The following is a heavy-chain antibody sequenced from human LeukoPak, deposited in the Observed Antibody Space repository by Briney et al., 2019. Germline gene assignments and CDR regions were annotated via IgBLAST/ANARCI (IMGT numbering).Heavy chain of an antibody. Sequence: GRSLRLSCAASGFTFSSYGMHWVRQAPGKGLEWVAIISYDGSNKYYADSVKGRFTISRDNSKNTLYLQMNSLRAEDTAVYYCAKRAVAGLTDYWGQGTLVTVSS. D-gene: IGHD6-19*01. CDR2: ISYDGSNK. CDR1: GFTFSSYG. V-gene: IGHV3-30*18. CDR3: AKRAVAGLTDY. J-gene: IGHJ4*02.